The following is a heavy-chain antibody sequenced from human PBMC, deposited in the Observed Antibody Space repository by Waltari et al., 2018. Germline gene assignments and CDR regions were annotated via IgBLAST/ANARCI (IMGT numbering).Heavy chain of an antibody. D-gene: IGHD1-1*01. CDR1: GGSLRSYH. Sequence: QVQLQESGPGLVKSSEPLSPTCTISGGSLRSYHWSWIRQPAGKGLEWIGRIYSSGSTNYSPSLDSRVSMSIDTSTNQFSLKLKSVTAADTAIYYCTRERRQLELVASFDVWGHGTKVSVSS. CDR2: IYSSGST. J-gene: IGHJ3*01. V-gene: IGHV4-4*07. CDR3: TRERRQLELVASFDV.